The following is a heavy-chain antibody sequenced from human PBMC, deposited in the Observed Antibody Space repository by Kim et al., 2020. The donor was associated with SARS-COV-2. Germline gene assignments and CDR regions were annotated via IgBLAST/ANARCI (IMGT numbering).Heavy chain of an antibody. D-gene: IGHD3-22*01. J-gene: IGHJ6*01. CDR3: ARDRGFSDMNYFYSLDV. CDR2: ISSRSAYI. Sequence: GGSLRLSCEASGFTFSSFTMTWVRQAPGKGLEWVSSISSRSAYIYYTDSVRGRFTISRDNAKNSLYLQMNSLRAEDTAVYYCARDRGFSDMNYFYSLDV. V-gene: IGHV3-21*01. CDR1: GFTFSSFT.